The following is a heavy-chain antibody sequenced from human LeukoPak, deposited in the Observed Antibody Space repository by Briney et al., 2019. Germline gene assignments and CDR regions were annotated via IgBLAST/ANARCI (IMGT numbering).Heavy chain of an antibody. CDR1: GGTFSSYA. V-gene: IGHV1-69*05. D-gene: IGHD3-10*01. Sequence: SVKVSXKASGGTFSSYAISWVRQAPGQGLEWMGGIIPIFGTANHAQKFQGRVTITTDESTSTAYMELSSLRSEDTAVYYCAREDRITMVRGVTADAFDIWGQGTMVTVSS. CDR2: IIPIFGTA. J-gene: IGHJ3*02. CDR3: AREDRITMVRGVTADAFDI.